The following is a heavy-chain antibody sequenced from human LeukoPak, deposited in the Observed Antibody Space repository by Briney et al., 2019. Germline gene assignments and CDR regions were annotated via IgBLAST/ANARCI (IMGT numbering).Heavy chain of an antibody. V-gene: IGHV3-74*01. J-gene: IGHJ4*02. CDR2: INSGGSST. Sequence: GGSLRLSCAASGFTLSSYWVHWVRQAPGKGLVWVSCINSGGSSTSADSVKGRLTISRDNAKNTLYLQINSLRAEDTAIYYCARGREYSGYDLDYWGQGTLVTVSS. D-gene: IGHD5-12*01. CDR1: GFTLSSYW. CDR3: ARGREYSGYDLDY.